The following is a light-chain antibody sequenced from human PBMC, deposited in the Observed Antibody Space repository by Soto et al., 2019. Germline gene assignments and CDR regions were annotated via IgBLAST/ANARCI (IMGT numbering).Light chain of an antibody. CDR3: QQYNNWPLT. CDR1: QSVSSN. J-gene: IGKJ4*01. CDR2: VAS. V-gene: IGKV3-15*01. Sequence: EIVMTQSPATLSVSPGERATLSCRASQSVSSNLAWYQQKPGQAPRLLIYVASTRATGIPARFSGSGSGTEFTLTIRSLQSEDFAVYYCQQYNNWPLTFGGGTKVEIK.